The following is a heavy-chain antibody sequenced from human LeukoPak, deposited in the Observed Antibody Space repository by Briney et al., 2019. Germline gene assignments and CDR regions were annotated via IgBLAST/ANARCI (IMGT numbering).Heavy chain of an antibody. Sequence: GGSLRLSCAASGFTFSDYYMSWIRQAPGKGLEWVSYVSSGSSTIYYADSVKGRFTISRDNAKNSLYLQMNSLRAEDTAVYYCASLYYYDSSGSVDYWGQGTLVTVSS. CDR2: VSSGSSTI. D-gene: IGHD3-22*01. CDR3: ASLYYYDSSGSVDY. CDR1: GFTFSDYY. V-gene: IGHV3-11*04. J-gene: IGHJ4*02.